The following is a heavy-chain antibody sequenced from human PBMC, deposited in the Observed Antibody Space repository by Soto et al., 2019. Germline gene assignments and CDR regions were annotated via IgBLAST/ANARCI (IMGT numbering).Heavy chain of an antibody. CDR2: IIPILGIA. J-gene: IGHJ6*02. V-gene: IGHV1-69*02. CDR3: ARQFKRYSSSSYQLPHYYYYYGMDV. CDR1: GGTFSSYT. D-gene: IGHD6-6*01. Sequence: GASVKVSCKASGGTFSSYTISWVRQAPGQGLEWMGRIIPILGIANYAQKFQGRVTITADKSTSTAYMELSSLRSEDTAMYYCARQFKRYSSSSYQLPHYYYYYGMDVWGQGTTVTVSS.